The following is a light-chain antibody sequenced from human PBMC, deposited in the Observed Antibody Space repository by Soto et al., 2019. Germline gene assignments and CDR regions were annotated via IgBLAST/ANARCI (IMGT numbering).Light chain of an antibody. J-gene: IGKJ1*01. CDR3: QQYGTSPQT. CDR2: GSS. V-gene: IGKV3-20*01. CDR1: QSVSSGY. Sequence: PATLSLSPGERATLSCRASQSVSSGYLAWYQQKPGQAPRLLIYGSSTRATGTPDRFSGSGSGTDFTLTVSRLEPEDFAVYYCQQYGTSPQTFGQGTKVDIK.